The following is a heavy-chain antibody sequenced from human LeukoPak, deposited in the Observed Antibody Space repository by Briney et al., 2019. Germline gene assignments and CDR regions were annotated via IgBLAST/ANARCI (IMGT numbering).Heavy chain of an antibody. CDR3: ARLSGNLLLD. D-gene: IGHD1-14*01. CDR1: GVSISSYY. CDR2: IYYSGST. J-gene: IGHJ4*02. Sequence: SETLSLTCTVSGVSISSYYWSWIRQPPGKGLEWIGYIYYSGSTNYNPSLKSRVTISVDTSKNQFSLKLSSVTAADTAVYYCARLSGNLLLDWGQGTLVTVSS. V-gene: IGHV4-59*01.